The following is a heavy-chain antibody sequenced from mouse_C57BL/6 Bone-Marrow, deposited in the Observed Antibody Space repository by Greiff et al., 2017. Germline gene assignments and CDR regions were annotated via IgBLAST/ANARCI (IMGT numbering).Heavy chain of an antibody. D-gene: IGHD1-1*01. Sequence: EVKLMESGGDLVKPGGSLKLSCAASGFTFSSYGMSWVRQTPDKRLAWVATISSGGSYTYSPDSVQGRFTISRDNAKNTLYLQMSSLKSEDTAMYYCARKDYYGSSAWFAYWGQGTLVTVSA. J-gene: IGHJ3*01. V-gene: IGHV5-6*01. CDR2: ISSGGSYT. CDR3: ARKDYYGSSAWFAY. CDR1: GFTFSSYG.